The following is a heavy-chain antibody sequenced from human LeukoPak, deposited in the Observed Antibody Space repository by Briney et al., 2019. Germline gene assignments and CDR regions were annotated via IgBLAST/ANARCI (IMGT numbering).Heavy chain of an antibody. J-gene: IGHJ4*02. CDR3: ARDHPVDTAMVPY. Sequence: SQTLSLTCTVSGDSITSYGYSWSWIRQSPGKGLEWIGSIYYSGSTYYNPSLKSRVTISVDTSKNQFSLKLSSVTAADTAVYYCARDHPVDTAMVPYWGQGTLVTVSS. CDR2: IYYSGST. V-gene: IGHV4-30-2*06. D-gene: IGHD5-18*01. CDR1: GDSITSYGYS.